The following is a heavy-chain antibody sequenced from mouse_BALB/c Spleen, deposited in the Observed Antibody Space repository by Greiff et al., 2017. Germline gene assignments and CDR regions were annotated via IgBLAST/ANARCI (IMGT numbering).Heavy chain of an antibody. CDR3: ARESLYYYGSSRYFDY. Sequence: VQRVESGPGLVAPSQSLSITCTVSGFSLTSYGVHWVRQPPGKGLEWLGVIWAGGSTNYNSALMSRLSISKDNSKSQVFLKMNSLQTDDTAMYYCARESLYYYGSSRYFDYWGQGTTLTVSS. CDR2: IWAGGST. V-gene: IGHV2-9*02. J-gene: IGHJ2*01. D-gene: IGHD1-1*01. CDR1: GFSLTSYG.